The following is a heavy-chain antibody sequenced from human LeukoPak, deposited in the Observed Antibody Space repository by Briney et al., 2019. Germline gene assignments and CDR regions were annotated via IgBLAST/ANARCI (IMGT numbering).Heavy chain of an antibody. D-gene: IGHD3-16*02. Sequence: PSETLSLTCTVSGGSISTYYWSWIRQPPGEGLEWIGSIYYSGTTHSNPSLKSRATISVDTSKNHLSLKVNSVTAADTAVYYCARESIMITFGGVIGRNWFDPWGQGTLVTVSS. J-gene: IGHJ5*02. CDR2: IYYSGTT. CDR3: ARESIMITFGGVIGRNWFDP. CDR1: GGSISTYY. V-gene: IGHV4-59*12.